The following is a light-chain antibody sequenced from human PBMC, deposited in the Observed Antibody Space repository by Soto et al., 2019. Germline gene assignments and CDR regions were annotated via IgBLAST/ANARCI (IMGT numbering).Light chain of an antibody. V-gene: IGKV3-11*01. CDR1: QSVSSN. Sequence: IVMNQSPATLSVSPGERATLSCRASQSVSSNLAWYQQKPGQAPRLLIYGASTRATGIPARFSGSGSGADFTLTISNLEPEDFAVYYCQQRSDWPWTFGQGTKVDIK. CDR3: QQRSDWPWT. J-gene: IGKJ1*01. CDR2: GAS.